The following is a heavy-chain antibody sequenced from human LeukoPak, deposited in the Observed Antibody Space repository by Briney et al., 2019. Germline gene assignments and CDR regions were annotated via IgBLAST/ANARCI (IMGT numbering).Heavy chain of an antibody. V-gene: IGHV3-30*02. CDR1: GCTYSNYG. D-gene: IGHD1-26*01. Sequence: GRSLSLSCAASGCTYSNYGMHGVRQAPGKGLEGVASIRYDGSNKDYADSEKGRFTIYRDNSKNTLYLQMNSLRAEDTTVYYCAKKTIVGATVDAFDSWGQGTMVTVSS. CDR2: IRYDGSNK. CDR3: AKKTIVGATVDAFDS. J-gene: IGHJ3*02.